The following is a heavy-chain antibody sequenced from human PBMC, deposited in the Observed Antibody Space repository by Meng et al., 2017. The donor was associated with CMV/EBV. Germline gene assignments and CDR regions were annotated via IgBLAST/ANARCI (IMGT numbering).Heavy chain of an antibody. J-gene: IGHJ3*02. D-gene: IGHD3-10*01. CDR2: IKQDGSEK. V-gene: IGHV3-7*01. CDR1: GFTFSSYD. Sequence: GESLKISCAACGFTFSSYDMHWVRQAPGKGLEWVANIKQDGSEKYYVDSVKGRFTISRDNAKNSLYLQMNSLRAEDTAVYYCARGLRGPSLVRGVTHDAFDIWGQGTMVTVSS. CDR3: ARGLRGPSLVRGVTHDAFDI.